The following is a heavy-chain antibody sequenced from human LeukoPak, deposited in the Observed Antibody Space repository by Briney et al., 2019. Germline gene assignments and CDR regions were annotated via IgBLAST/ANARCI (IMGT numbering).Heavy chain of an antibody. CDR1: GFTFDRFA. J-gene: IGHJ4*02. Sequence: GGSLRLSCAASGFTFDRFAMSWVRQAPVKGLEWVSSIRATDGTTYYTASVKGRFTISRDNSKNTLFLQMNSLRTEDTAFYYCAQDWLNDYTGIEFWGQGTLVTVSS. CDR2: IRATDGTT. V-gene: IGHV3-23*01. D-gene: IGHD3-16*01. CDR3: AQDWLNDYTGIEF.